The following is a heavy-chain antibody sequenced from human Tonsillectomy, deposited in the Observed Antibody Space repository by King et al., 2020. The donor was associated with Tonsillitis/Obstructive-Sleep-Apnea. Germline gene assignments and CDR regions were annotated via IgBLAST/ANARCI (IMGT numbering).Heavy chain of an antibody. Sequence: QVQLQESGPGLVKPSETLSLTCTVSGGSTSSSSYYWAWIRQPPGRSLEWIGSIYYSGSTYYNPSLKSRVTISVDTSENQFSLKLSSVTAPDTAVYYCARQRKETMDYYYYMDVWGKGTTVTVSS. J-gene: IGHJ6*03. CDR3: ARQRKETMDYYYYMDV. V-gene: IGHV4-39*01. D-gene: IGHD2-2*03. CDR2: IYYSGST. CDR1: GGSTSSSSYY.